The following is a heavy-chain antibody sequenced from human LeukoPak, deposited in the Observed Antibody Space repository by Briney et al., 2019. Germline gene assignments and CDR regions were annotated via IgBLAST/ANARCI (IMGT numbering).Heavy chain of an antibody. CDR1: GFTFSSYV. CDR3: ARGDSGYDLFY. D-gene: IGHD5-12*01. CDR2: ISSSSSYI. Sequence: GGSLRLSCAASGFTFSSYVMYWVRQAPGKGLEWVSSISSSSSYIYYADSVKGRFTISRDNAKNSLYLQMNSLRAEDTAVYYCARGDSGYDLFYWGQGTLVTVSS. V-gene: IGHV3-21*01. J-gene: IGHJ4*02.